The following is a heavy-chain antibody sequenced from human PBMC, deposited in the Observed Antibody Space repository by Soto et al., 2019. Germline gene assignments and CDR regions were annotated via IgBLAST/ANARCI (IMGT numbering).Heavy chain of an antibody. CDR2: ISANGGST. D-gene: IGHD3-16*01. Sequence: GGSLRLSCSLSGFRFNDYNLHWVRQAPGKGLEYVSAISANGGSTYYADPVKGRFTISRDSAMNTLYLQMSSLGPEDTALYYCATPMITLGGVITAYWGQGTLVTVSS. CDR1: GFRFNDYN. J-gene: IGHJ4*02. CDR3: ATPMITLGGVITAY. V-gene: IGHV3-64D*08.